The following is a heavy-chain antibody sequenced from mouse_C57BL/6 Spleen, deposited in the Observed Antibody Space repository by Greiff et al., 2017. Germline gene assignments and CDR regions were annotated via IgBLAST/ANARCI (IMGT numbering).Heavy chain of an antibody. CDR3: ALLGPWFAY. D-gene: IGHD6-1*01. CDR1: GYSITSDH. CDR2: ISYSGST. V-gene: IGHV3-8*01. Sequence: EVHLVESGPGLAKPSQTLSLTCSVTGYSITSDHWNWIRKFPGNKLEYMGYISYSGSTYYNPSLKSRISITRDTSKNQYYLQLNSVTTEDTATYYCALLGPWFAYWGQGTLVTVSA. J-gene: IGHJ3*01.